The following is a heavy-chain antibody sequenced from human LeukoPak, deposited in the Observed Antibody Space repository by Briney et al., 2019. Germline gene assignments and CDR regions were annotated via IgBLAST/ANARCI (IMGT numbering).Heavy chain of an antibody. D-gene: IGHD5-24*01. J-gene: IGHJ4*02. CDR3: ARGHRGYNRSYYFDY. CDR1: GGSFSGYY. Sequence: PSETLSLTCAVYGGSFSGYYWSWIRRPPGKGLEWLGEINHSGSTNYNPSLKSRVTISVDTSKNQFSLKLSSVTAADTAVYYCARGHRGYNRSYYFDYWGQGTLVTVSS. V-gene: IGHV4-34*01. CDR2: INHSGST.